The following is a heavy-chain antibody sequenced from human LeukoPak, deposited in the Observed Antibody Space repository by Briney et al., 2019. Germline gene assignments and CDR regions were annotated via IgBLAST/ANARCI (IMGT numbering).Heavy chain of an antibody. CDR2: FYHRGRT. J-gene: IGHJ4*02. Sequence: SETLSLTCTVSGDSINKNNYYWGWIRQPPGKGLEWIGSFYHRGRTYHNPSLKSRVTISVDTSKNQFSLRLSSVVAADTAIYFCAKHAVVDAYPRYFKHWGQGTQVTVSS. D-gene: IGHD5-12*01. V-gene: IGHV4-39*01. CDR3: AKHAVVDAYPRYFKH. CDR1: GDSINKNNYY.